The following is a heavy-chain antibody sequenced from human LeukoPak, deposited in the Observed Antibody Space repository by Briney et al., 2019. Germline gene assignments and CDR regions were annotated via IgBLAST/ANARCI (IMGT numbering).Heavy chain of an antibody. V-gene: IGHV4-39*01. J-gene: IGHJ4*02. CDR3: ARHTANGDYLNY. Sequence: PSETLSLTCTVSGGSISSSNNYWGWLRQPPGKGLEWSGSIFSSGSTNYSPSLKSRATISGYMSKNQFSLKMRSVTATATAVYYCARHTANGDYLNYWGQGTLVTVSS. CDR2: IFSSGST. CDR1: GGSISSSNNY. D-gene: IGHD4-17*01.